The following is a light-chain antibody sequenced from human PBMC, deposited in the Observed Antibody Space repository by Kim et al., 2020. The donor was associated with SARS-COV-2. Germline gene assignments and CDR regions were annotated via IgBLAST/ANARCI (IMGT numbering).Light chain of an antibody. Sequence: GQCTPTIGLTSGSISTGARPTGYHTNPGQAPRHLTYSTNTHTSGFPDRFSGVILGNKAALTITGAQGDDESDYYCMLYMGSGISMFGGGTQRTVL. V-gene: IGLV8-61*01. CDR3: MLYMGSGISM. CDR1: SGSISTGAR. CDR2: STN. J-gene: IGLJ3*02.